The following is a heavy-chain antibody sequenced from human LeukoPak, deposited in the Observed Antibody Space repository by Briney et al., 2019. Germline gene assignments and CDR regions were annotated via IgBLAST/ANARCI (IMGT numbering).Heavy chain of an antibody. CDR3: ARIRRDSSGYYSPPYYYYGMDV. CDR1: GGTFSSYA. V-gene: IGHV1-69*13. D-gene: IGHD3-22*01. Sequence: GASVKDSCKASGGTFSSYAISWVRQAPGQGLEWMGGIIPIFGTANYAQKFQGRVTITADESTSTAYMELSSLRSEDTAVYYCARIRRDSSGYYSPPYYYYGMDVWGQGTTVTVSS. CDR2: IIPIFGTA. J-gene: IGHJ6*02.